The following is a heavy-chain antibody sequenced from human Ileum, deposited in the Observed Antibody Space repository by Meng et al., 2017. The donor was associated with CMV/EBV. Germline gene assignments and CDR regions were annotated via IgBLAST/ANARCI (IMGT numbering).Heavy chain of an antibody. CDR3: ATFDFWSNYPLYY. D-gene: IGHD3-3*01. V-gene: IGHV1-24*01. J-gene: IGHJ4*02. Sequence: VQRVQSGGEGKKAGAPVKVSCKVSGHSLSDLSMHWVRQAPGKGLEWMGGFNAEDAETVYAQKFQDRLTMTKDTSTDTAYMELNSLRSEDTAVYYCATFDFWSNYPLYYWGQGTLVTVSS. CDR2: FNAEDAET. CDR1: GHSLSDLS.